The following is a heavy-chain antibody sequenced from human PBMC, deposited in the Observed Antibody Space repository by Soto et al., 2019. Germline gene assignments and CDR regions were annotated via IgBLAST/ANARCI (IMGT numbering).Heavy chain of an antibody. CDR1: GYTFTGYY. J-gene: IGHJ6*02. V-gene: IGHV1-2*02. CDR2: INPNGGGT. CDR3: ARDRSSSWYSAYYYYGMDV. Sequence: GASVKVSCKASGYTFTGYYMHWVRQAPGQGLEWMGWINPNGGGTNYAQKFQGRVTMTRDTSISTAYMELSRLRSDDTAVYYCARDRSSSWYSAYYYYGMDVWGQGTTVTVSS. D-gene: IGHD6-13*01.